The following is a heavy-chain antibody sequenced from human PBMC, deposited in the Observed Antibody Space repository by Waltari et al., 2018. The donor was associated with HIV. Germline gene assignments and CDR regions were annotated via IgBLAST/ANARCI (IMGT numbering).Heavy chain of an antibody. V-gene: IGHV4-39*02. D-gene: IGHD5-12*01. CDR3: ARDRSAGDGYNTLYFDY. Sequence: QLQLQESGPGLVKPSETLSLTCPVSGGSISSSSYYWGWIRPPPGKGLEWIGSIYYSGSTYYNPSLKSRVTISVDTSKNQFSLKLSSVTAADTAVYYCARDRSAGDGYNTLYFDYWGQGTLVTVSS. J-gene: IGHJ4*02. CDR1: GGSISSSSYY. CDR2: IYYSGST.